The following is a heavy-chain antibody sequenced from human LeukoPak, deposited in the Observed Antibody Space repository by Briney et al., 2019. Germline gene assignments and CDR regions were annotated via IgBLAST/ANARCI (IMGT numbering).Heavy chain of an antibody. CDR3: ARLDSSGYYYKWFDP. CDR1: GGSISGYY. CDR2: IYYSGST. D-gene: IGHD3-22*01. V-gene: IGHV4-59*01. Sequence: SETLSLTCTVSGGSISGYYWSWIRQPPGKGLEWIGYIYYSGSTNYNPSLKSRVTISVDTSKNQFSLKLSSVTAADTAVYYCARLDSSGYYYKWFDPWGQGTLVTVSS. J-gene: IGHJ5*02.